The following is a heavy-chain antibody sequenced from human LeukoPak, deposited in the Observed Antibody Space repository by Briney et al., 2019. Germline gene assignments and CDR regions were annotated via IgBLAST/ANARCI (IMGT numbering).Heavy chain of an antibody. CDR3: ARITLAGSY. J-gene: IGHJ4*02. CDR2: ISYDGSRK. D-gene: IGHD6-19*01. V-gene: IGHV3-33*03. CDR1: GFIFSTYG. Sequence: GGSLRLSCAASGFIFSTYGMHWVRQAPGKGLEWVAHISYDGSRKNYADSVKGRFTISRDNAKNSLYLQMNSLRAEDTAVYYCARITLAGSYWGQGTLVTVSS.